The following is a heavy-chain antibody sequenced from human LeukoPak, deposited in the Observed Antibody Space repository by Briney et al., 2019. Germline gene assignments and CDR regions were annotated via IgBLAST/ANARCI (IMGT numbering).Heavy chain of an antibody. Sequence: PLETLSLTXTVSGGSISSGSHYWSWIRQPAGKGLEWIGRIYTSGSTNYNPSLKSRVTISVDASKNQFSLKLSSVTAADTAVYYCARETVEDDFWSGYFPDDYWGQGTLVTVSS. D-gene: IGHD3-3*01. CDR1: GGSISSGSHY. V-gene: IGHV4-61*02. J-gene: IGHJ4*02. CDR3: ARETVEDDFWSGYFPDDY. CDR2: IYTSGST.